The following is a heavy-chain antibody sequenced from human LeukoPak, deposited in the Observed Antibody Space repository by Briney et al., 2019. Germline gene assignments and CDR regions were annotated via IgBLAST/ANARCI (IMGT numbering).Heavy chain of an antibody. CDR3: ARAGAESVDGDYPRRDAFDI. J-gene: IGHJ3*02. V-gene: IGHV4-34*01. CDR1: GGSFSGYY. Sequence: PSETLSLTCAVYGGSFSGYYWSWIRQPPGKGLEWIGEINHSGSTNYNPSLKSRVTISVDTSKNQFSLKLSSVTAADTAVYYCARAGAESVDGDYPRRDAFDIWGQGTMVTVSS. D-gene: IGHD4-17*01. CDR2: INHSGST.